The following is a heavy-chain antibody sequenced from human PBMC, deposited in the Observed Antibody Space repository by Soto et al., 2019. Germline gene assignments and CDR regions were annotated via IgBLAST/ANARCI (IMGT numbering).Heavy chain of an antibody. Sequence: QVQLVESGGGVVQPGRSLRLSCAASGFTFSSYGMHWVRQAPGKGLEWVAVICYDGSNKYYADSVKGRFTISRDNSKNTRYLQMNSLRAEDTAVYYCARDPPTPTNNGLRHQYGMDVWGQGTTVTVSS. V-gene: IGHV3-33*01. CDR2: ICYDGSNK. J-gene: IGHJ6*02. CDR1: GFTFSSYG. D-gene: IGHD1-20*01. CDR3: ARDPPTPTNNGLRHQYGMDV.